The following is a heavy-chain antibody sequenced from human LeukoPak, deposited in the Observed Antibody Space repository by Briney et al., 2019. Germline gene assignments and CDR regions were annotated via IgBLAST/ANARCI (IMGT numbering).Heavy chain of an antibody. CDR3: ARVGVGATIDY. J-gene: IGHJ4*02. V-gene: IGHV4-59*01. CDR1: GGSLSSFY. D-gene: IGHD1-26*01. Sequence: SETLSLTCTVSGGSLSSFYWSWIRQPPGKGLEWIGYISYSGSTNYNPSLKRRVTISVDSSKNQFSLKLSSVTAADTAVYYCARVGVGATIDYWGQGTLVTVSS. CDR2: ISYSGST.